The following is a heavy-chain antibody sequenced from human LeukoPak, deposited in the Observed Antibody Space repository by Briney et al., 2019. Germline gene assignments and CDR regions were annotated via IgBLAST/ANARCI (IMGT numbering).Heavy chain of an antibody. Sequence: GGSLRLSCAASGFTFSGYWMSWVRQAPGKGLEWVANIKQDGSEKNFVDSVKGRFTISRDNAKNSLFLQMNSLRAEDTAMYYCARTREQWQVLDYWGQGTLVTVSS. CDR1: GFTFSGYW. CDR3: ARTREQWQVLDY. J-gene: IGHJ4*02. V-gene: IGHV3-7*01. D-gene: IGHD6-19*01. CDR2: IKQDGSEK.